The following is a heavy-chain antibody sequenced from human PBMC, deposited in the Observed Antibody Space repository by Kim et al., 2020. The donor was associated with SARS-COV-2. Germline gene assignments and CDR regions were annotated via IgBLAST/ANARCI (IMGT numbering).Heavy chain of an antibody. Sequence: DSVKGRFTVSRDRYKNTLYLQMNGLRAEDTAVYYCARDIFKPNFYYYGMVVWGQGTTVTVSS. CDR3: ARDIFKPNFYYYGMVV. J-gene: IGHJ6*02. D-gene: IGHD3-3*02. V-gene: IGHV3-53*01.